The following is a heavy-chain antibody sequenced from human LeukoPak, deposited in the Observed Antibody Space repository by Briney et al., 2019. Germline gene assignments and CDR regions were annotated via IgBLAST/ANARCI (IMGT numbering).Heavy chain of an antibody. CDR3: AKSPAGSSWPSIDY. V-gene: IGHV3-23*01. CDR1: GFTFSSYA. D-gene: IGHD6-13*01. Sequence: GGSLRLSCAASGFTFSSYAMSWVRQTPGKGLECVAPISGSGGSTYYADSVRGRFIVSRDNSKNMLYLQMNSLRVDDTAVYYYAKSPAGSSWPSIDYWGQGTLVAVSS. CDR2: ISGSGGST. J-gene: IGHJ4*02.